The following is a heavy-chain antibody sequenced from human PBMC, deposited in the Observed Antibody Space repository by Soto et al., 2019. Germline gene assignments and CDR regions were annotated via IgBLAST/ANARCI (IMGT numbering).Heavy chain of an antibody. J-gene: IGHJ4*02. D-gene: IGHD3-22*01. CDR1: GFTVSSNY. V-gene: IGHV3-53*01. Sequence: GGSLRLSCAASGFTVSSNYMSWVRQAPGKGLEWVSVIYSGGSTYYADSVNGRFTIPRDNSKNTLYLQMNSLRAEDTAVYYYARDGDYYDSSGYQFDYWGQGTLVTVSS. CDR3: ARDGDYYDSSGYQFDY. CDR2: IYSGGST.